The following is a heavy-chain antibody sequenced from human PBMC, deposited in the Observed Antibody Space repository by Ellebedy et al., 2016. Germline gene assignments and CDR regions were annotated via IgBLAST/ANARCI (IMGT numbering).Heavy chain of an antibody. D-gene: IGHD3-16*02. CDR3: ARENRSYRQTVHEFDY. V-gene: IGHV1-18*01. Sequence: ASVKVSCKASGGTFSSYAISWVRQAPGQGLEWMGWISAYNGNTNYAQKLQGRVTMTTDTSTSTAYMELSSLRSDDTAVYYCARENRSYRQTVHEFDYWGQGTLVTVSS. CDR2: ISAYNGNT. CDR1: GGTFSSYA. J-gene: IGHJ4*02.